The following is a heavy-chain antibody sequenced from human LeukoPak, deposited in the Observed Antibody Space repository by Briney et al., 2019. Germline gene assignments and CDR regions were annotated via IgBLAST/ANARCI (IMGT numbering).Heavy chain of an antibody. V-gene: IGHV3-21*01. CDR3: ARDGNYYDSSGYYYENGFDY. J-gene: IGHJ4*02. D-gene: IGHD3-22*01. CDR2: ISSSSYI. CDR1: GFTFSSYS. Sequence: GGSLRLSCAASGFTFSSYSMNWVRQAPGKGLEWVSSISSSSYIYYADSVKGRFTISRDNSKNTLYLQMNSLRAEDTAVYYCARDGNYYDSSGYYYENGFDYWGQGALVTVSS.